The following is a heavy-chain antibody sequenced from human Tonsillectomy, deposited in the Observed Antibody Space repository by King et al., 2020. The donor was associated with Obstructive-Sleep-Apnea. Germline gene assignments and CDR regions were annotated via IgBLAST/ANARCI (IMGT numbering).Heavy chain of an antibody. CDR3: ARGGVDSGWHRHFDY. Sequence: QLQESGPGLVKPSETLSLTCTVSGGSISSYYWSWIRQPPGKGLEWIGYIYYSGSTNYNPSLKSRVTISVDTSKNQFSLKLSSVTAADTAVYYCARGGVDSGWHRHFDYWGQGTLVTVSS. CDR2: IYYSGST. J-gene: IGHJ4*02. CDR1: GGSISSYY. D-gene: IGHD5-12*01. V-gene: IGHV4-59*01.